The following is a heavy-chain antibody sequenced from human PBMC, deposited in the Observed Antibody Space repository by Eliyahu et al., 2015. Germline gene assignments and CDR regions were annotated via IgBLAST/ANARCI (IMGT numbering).Heavy chain of an antibody. CDR3: ARGSGYGGINYYYYGMDV. D-gene: IGHD4-23*01. V-gene: IGHV4-34*01. CDR2: INHSGST. Sequence: QVQLQQWGAGLLKPSETLSLTCAVYGGSFSGYYWSWIRQPPGKGLEWIGEINHSGSTHYNPSLKSRVTISVDTSKNQFSLKLSSVTAADTAVDYCARGSGYGGINYYYYGMDVWGQGTTVTVSS. J-gene: IGHJ6*02. CDR1: GGSFSGYY.